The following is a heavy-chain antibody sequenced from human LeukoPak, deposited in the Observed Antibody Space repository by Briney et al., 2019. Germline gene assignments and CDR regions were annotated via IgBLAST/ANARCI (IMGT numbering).Heavy chain of an antibody. CDR3: ARAHPSMVRGVIGAYYYYYMDV. J-gene: IGHJ6*03. CDR2: ISAYNGNT. D-gene: IGHD3-10*01. CDR1: GYTFTSYG. V-gene: IGHV1-18*01. Sequence: ASVKVSCKASGYTFTSYGISWVRQAPGQGLEWMGWISAYNGNTNYAQKLQGRVTMTTDTSTSTAYMELRSLRPDDTAVYYCARAHPSMVRGVIGAYYYYYMDVWGKGTTVTVSS.